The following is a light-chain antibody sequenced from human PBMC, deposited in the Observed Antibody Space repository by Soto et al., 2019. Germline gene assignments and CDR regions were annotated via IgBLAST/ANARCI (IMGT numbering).Light chain of an antibody. CDR2: EVS. V-gene: IGLV2-8*01. CDR3: SSYGGSNNLV. CDR1: SSDVGHYDY. J-gene: IGLJ2*01. Sequence: QSGLTQPPSASGSPGQSVTISCTGTSSDVGHYDYVSWYQQQPGKAPKLMIYEVSKRPSGVPDRFSGSKFGYTASLTVSGLQAEDEADYYCSSYGGSNNLVFGGGTKLTVL.